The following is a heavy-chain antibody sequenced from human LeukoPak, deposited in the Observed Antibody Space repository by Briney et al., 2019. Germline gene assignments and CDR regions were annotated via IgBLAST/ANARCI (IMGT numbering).Heavy chain of an antibody. D-gene: IGHD6-13*01. V-gene: IGHV1-8*02. J-gene: IGHJ3*02. CDR2: MNPNSGNT. CDR1: GYTFTSYD. CDR3: ARDLTLIRDSSSWPDAFDI. Sequence: ASVKVSCKASGYTFTSYDINWVRQATGQGLEWMGWMNPNSGNTGYAQKFQGRVTMTRDTSTSTVYMELSSLRSEDTAVYYCARDLTLIRDSSSWPDAFDIWGQGTMVTVSS.